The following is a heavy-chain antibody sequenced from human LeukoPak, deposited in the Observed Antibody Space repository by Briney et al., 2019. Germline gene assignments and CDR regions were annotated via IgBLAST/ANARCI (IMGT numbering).Heavy chain of an antibody. D-gene: IGHD6-13*01. CDR1: GLSFSRFW. CDR2: IKQDGSDK. V-gene: IGHV3-7*01. Sequence: PGGSLRLSCADSGLSFSRFWMSWVRQAPGKGLEWVANIKQDGSDKYYVDSVKGRFTVSRDNAKNSLFLQMSNLRVDDTAVYYCVRGGYTSSWYWVDWGQGTLVTVSS. J-gene: IGHJ4*02. CDR3: VRGGYTSSWYWVD.